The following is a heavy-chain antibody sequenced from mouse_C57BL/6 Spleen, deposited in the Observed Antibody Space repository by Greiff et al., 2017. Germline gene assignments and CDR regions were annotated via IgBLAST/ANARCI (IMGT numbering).Heavy chain of an antibody. V-gene: IGHV1-15*01. Sequence: QVQLKQSGAELMRPGASVTLSCKASGYTFTDYEMHWVKQTPVHGLEWIGAIDPETGGTAYNQKFKGKAILTADKSSSTAYMELRSLTSEDSAVYYCTSLDGYFDYWGQGTTLTVSS. CDR3: TSLDGYFDY. CDR2: IDPETGGT. CDR1: GYTFTDYE. J-gene: IGHJ2*01. D-gene: IGHD2-3*01.